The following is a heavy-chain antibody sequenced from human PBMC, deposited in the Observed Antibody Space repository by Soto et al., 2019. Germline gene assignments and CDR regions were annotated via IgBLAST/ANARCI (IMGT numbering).Heavy chain of an antibody. CDR2: IYYSGST. Sequence: SGTLSLTCTVSGGSISSGGDDGSWIRKHPGKGLEWIRYIYYSGSTYYNPSLKSRVTISVDTSKNQFSLKLSSVTAADTAVYYCARDLRGGPYGMDVWGQGTTVTVSS. J-gene: IGHJ6*02. CDR1: GGSISSGGDD. D-gene: IGHD3-10*01. CDR3: ARDLRGGPYGMDV. V-gene: IGHV4-31*03.